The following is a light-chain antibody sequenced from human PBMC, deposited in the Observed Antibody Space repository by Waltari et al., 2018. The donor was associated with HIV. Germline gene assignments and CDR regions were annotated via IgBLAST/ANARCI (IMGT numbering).Light chain of an antibody. CDR2: EGS. CDR3: FSYAGSSTLV. J-gene: IGLJ2*01. V-gene: IGLV2-23*01. CDR1: SSDVGSYNL. Sequence: QSALTQPASVSGSPGQSITIHCTGTSSDVGSYNLVSWYQQHPGKAPKLMIYEGSKRPSGVSNRFSGSKSGNTASLTISGLQAEDEADYYCFSYAGSSTLVFGGGTKLTVL.